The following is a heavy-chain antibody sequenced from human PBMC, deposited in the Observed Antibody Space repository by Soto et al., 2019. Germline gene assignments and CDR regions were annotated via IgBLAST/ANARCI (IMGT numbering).Heavy chain of an antibody. J-gene: IGHJ4*02. V-gene: IGHV4-39*01. CDR2: IYYTGRT. CDR1: GASISESSHY. CDR3: ERHIGYYGDCAFDF. D-gene: IGHD4-17*01. Sequence: QLLLQASGPGLVKPSETLSLTCAVSGASISESSHYWAWIRQPPGKALEWIASIYYTGRTYYNPPHRSRITISIDTSRDQFSLNLSSVTAADMAVYYCERHIGYYGDCAFDFWGQGTLVPVSS.